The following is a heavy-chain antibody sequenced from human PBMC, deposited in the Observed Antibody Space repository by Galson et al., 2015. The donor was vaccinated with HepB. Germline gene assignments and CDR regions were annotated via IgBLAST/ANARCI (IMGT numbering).Heavy chain of an antibody. D-gene: IGHD5-12*01. Sequence: SLRLSCAASGFTFRSYGMHWVRQAPGKGLEWVAVISYDGSNKYYADSVKGRFTISRDNSKNTPYLQMNSLRAEDTAVYYCAKRYSGYDYLGRPEPFDIWGQGTMVTVSS. CDR1: GFTFRSYG. V-gene: IGHV3-30*18. J-gene: IGHJ3*02. CDR2: ISYDGSNK. CDR3: AKRYSGYDYLGRPEPFDI.